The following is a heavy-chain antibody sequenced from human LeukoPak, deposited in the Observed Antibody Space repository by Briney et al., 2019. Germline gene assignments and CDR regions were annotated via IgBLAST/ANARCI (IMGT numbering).Heavy chain of an antibody. CDR3: AKGPITMIVVVITPIDY. J-gene: IGHJ4*02. CDR2: INSDGSST. D-gene: IGHD3-22*01. V-gene: IGHV3-74*01. Sequence: GGSLRLYCAASGFTFSSYWMHWVRQAPGKGLVWVSRINSDGSSTSYADSVKGRFTISRDNSKNTLYLQMNSLRAEDTAVYYCAKGPITMIVVVITPIDYWGQGTLVTVSS. CDR1: GFTFSSYW.